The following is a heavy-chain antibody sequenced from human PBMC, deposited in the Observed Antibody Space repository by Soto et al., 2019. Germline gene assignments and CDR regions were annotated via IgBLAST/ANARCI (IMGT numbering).Heavy chain of an antibody. CDR1: GPTFIAYY. D-gene: IGHD5-12*01. V-gene: IGHV1-2*02. J-gene: IGHJ4*02. CDR3: ARISVDVPE. CDR2: IDPKSGGT. Sequence: QLVQSGAEVKKPGASVKVSCKTSGPTFIAYYIHWVRQAPGQGLEWMGWIDPKSGGTTYEQKFGGGVGVGGEGGGGGGCMELNTLTSDDTALYYCARISVDVPEWGQGTLITVSS.